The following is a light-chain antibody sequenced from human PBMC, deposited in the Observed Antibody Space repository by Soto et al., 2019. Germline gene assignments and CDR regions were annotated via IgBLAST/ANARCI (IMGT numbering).Light chain of an antibody. CDR2: GAS. Sequence: ESVLTQSPGTLSLSPGERATLSCRASQSVSSSYLAWHQQKPGQAPRLLIYGASSRATGIPDRFSGSGSGTHFTLTISRLEPEDFEVYYCQQYSSPPATFGGGTKVEIK. CDR3: QQYSSPPAT. V-gene: IGKV3-20*01. J-gene: IGKJ4*01. CDR1: QSVSSSY.